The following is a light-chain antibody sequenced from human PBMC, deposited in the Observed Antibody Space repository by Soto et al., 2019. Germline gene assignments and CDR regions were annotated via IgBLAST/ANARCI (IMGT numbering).Light chain of an antibody. J-gene: IGLJ2*01. Sequence: NFMLTQPHSVSESPGKTVTISCTRSSGSIASNHVQWYQQRPGSAPTTVIYEDNERPSGVPDRFSGSIDSSSNSASLTISGLKTDDEADYYCQSYHSGNVVFGGGTKVTVL. CDR3: QSYHSGNVV. CDR2: EDN. V-gene: IGLV6-57*04. CDR1: SGSIASNH.